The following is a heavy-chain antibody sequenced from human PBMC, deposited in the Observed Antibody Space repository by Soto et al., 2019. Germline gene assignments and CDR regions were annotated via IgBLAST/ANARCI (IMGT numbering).Heavy chain of an antibody. CDR2: ISSSGSTI. D-gene: IGHD3-10*01. J-gene: IGHJ4*02. V-gene: IGHV3-48*03. CDR1: GFTFSSYE. CDR3: ARERYYYGSGSYPSDY. Sequence: GGSVRLSCAASGFTFSSYEMNWVRQAPGKGLEWVSYISSSGSTIYYADSVKGRFTISRDNAKNSLYLQMNSLRAEDTAVYYCARERYYYGSGSYPSDYWGQGTLVTVSS.